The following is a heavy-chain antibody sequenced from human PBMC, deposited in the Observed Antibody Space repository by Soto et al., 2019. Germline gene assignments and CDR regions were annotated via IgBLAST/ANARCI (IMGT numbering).Heavy chain of an antibody. CDR2: IYYSGST. V-gene: IGHV4-30-4*01. CDR3: ARAPYGGYDYLQTDY. D-gene: IGHD5-12*01. Sequence: SETLSLTCTVSGGSISSGDYYWSWIRQPPGKGLEWIGYIYYSGSTYYNPSLKSRVTISVDTSKNQFSLKLSSVTAADTAVYYCARAPYGGYDYLQTDYWGQGTMVTVSA. CDR1: GGSISSGDYY. J-gene: IGHJ4*02.